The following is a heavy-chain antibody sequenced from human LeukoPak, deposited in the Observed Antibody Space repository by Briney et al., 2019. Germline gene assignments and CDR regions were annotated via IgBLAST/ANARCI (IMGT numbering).Heavy chain of an antibody. J-gene: IGHJ5*02. CDR3: ARGGLWFGELSNWFDP. V-gene: IGHV4-34*01. D-gene: IGHD3-10*01. CDR2: INHSGST. CDR1: GGSFSGYY. Sequence: PSETLSLTCAVYGGSFSGYYWSWIRQPPGKGLERIGEINHSGSTNYNPSLKSRVTISVDTSKNQFSLKLSSVTAADTAVYYCARGGLWFGELSNWFDPWGQGTLVTVSS.